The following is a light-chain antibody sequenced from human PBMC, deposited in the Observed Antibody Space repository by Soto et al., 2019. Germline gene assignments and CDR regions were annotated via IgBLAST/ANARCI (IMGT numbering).Light chain of an antibody. Sequence: DIVMTQSPDSLAVSLVESSTINCKSSQSVLYSSNNKNYLGWYQQKVGQPPKLLINWASTRGSGVPDRFSGSGSGTDFTLTISSLQAEDVAVYYCQQYYSSPITFGQGTRLEIK. CDR1: QSVLYSSNNKNY. V-gene: IGKV4-1*01. J-gene: IGKJ5*01. CDR3: QQYYSSPIT. CDR2: WAS.